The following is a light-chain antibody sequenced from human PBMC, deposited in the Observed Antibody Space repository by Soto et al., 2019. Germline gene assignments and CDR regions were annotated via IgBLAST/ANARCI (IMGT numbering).Light chain of an antibody. CDR3: QQYFSIPMFT. CDR2: WAS. Sequence: DVVLTQSPDSLALSLGETATITCKTTQSALFSASNKNYIAWYQRRTGQPLKLLFYWASTRASGVPERFSGSGSWTDFTLTISSLQPDDAALYYGQQYFSIPMFTFAQGTNLLIK. J-gene: IGKJ2*01. V-gene: IGKV4-1*01. CDR1: QSALFSASNKNY.